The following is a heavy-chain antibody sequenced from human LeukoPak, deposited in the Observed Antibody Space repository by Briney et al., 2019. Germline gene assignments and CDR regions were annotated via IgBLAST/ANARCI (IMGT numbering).Heavy chain of an antibody. V-gene: IGHV1-18*04. CDR2: ISVYNGNT. CDR3: VRGAVAGTNLFDC. J-gene: IGHJ4*02. D-gene: IGHD6-19*01. CDR1: GYTFSDYY. Sequence: ASVKVSCKASGYTFSDYYMHWVRQAPGQGLEWMGWISVYNGNTNYAQKLQGRVTMTTDTSTSTAYMELGSLRSDDTAVYYCVRGAVAGTNLFDCWGQGTLVTVSS.